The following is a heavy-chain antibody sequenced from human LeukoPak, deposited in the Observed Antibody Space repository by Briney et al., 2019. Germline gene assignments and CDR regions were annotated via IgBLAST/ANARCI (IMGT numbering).Heavy chain of an antibody. Sequence: ASVKVSCKASGYTFTSYDINWVRQATGQGLEWMGWMNPNSGNTGYAQKFQGRVTMTRNTSISTDYMELSSLRSEDTAVYYCAINDNSRRYFQYWGQGTLVTVSS. CDR3: AINDNSRRYFQY. J-gene: IGHJ1*01. CDR1: GYTFTSYD. D-gene: IGHD1-26*01. V-gene: IGHV1-8*01. CDR2: MNPNSGNT.